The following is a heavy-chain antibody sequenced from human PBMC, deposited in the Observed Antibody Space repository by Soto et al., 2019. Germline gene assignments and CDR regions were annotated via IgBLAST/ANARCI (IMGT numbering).Heavy chain of an antibody. V-gene: IGHV3-48*03. CDR1: GFTFSSYE. J-gene: IGHJ6*02. CDR2: ISSSGDPI. Sequence: LRLSCAASGFTFSSYEMNWVRQAPGKGLEWVSYISSSGDPIYYADSVKGRFTISRDNAKNSLYLQMNSLRAEDTAVYYCANYCSSTSCHYQDVWGQGTTVTVSS. D-gene: IGHD2-2*01. CDR3: ANYCSSTSCHYQDV.